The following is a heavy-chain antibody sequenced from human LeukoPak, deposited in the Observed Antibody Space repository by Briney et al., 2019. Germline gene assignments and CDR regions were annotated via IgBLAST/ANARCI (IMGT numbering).Heavy chain of an antibody. CDR3: SRDSATFRFGN. D-gene: IGHD6-25*01. J-gene: IGHJ4*02. CDR1: GFTFSSYG. CDR2: IPYDGSNK. V-gene: IGHV3-30*03. Sequence: GRSLRLSCAASGFTFSSYGMHWVRQAPGKGLEWVAVIPYDGSNKYYADSVKGRFTISRDNSKNILYLQMTSLRAEDTAVYYCSRDSATFRFGNWGQGTLVTVSS.